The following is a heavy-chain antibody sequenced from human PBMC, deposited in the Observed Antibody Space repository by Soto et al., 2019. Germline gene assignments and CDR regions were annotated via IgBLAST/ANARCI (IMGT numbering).Heavy chain of an antibody. J-gene: IGHJ6*02. CDR2: INGGNGDT. V-gene: IGHV1-3*01. D-gene: IGHD6-6*01. CDR1: GYTFTSYA. Sequence: GASVKVSCKASGYTFTSYAMNWVLQAPGQRLEWMGWINGGNGDTKYSQRFQDRVTITRDTSANTAYMELSSLRSEDTAVYYCAAVPGAVGMDVWGQGTTVTVSS. CDR3: AAVPGAVGMDV.